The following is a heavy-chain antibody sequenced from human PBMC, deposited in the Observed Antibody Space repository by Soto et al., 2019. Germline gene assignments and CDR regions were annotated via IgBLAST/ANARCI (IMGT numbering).Heavy chain of an antibody. Sequence: ASVKVSCKASGYTFTNYGMHWVRQAPGQRLEWMGWISTGNGNTKYSKKFQARVAITRDTSASTTYMELSSLGSEDTAVYYCARDQVVAGYNWFDPWGQGTLVTVSS. J-gene: IGHJ5*02. V-gene: IGHV1-3*04. CDR3: ARDQVVAGYNWFDP. CDR2: ISTGNGNT. D-gene: IGHD2-15*01. CDR1: GYTFTNYG.